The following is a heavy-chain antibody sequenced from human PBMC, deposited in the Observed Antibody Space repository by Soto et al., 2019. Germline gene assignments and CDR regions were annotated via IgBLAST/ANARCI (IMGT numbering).Heavy chain of an antibody. D-gene: IGHD6-6*01. CDR1: GFSFSGFA. CDR3: AKDSIPYSSSYALDH. V-gene: IGHV3-23*01. Sequence: EVQLLESGGGLVQPGGSLRLSCVASGFSFSGFAMSWVRQAPGKGLVWVSSITGTGVSIYYADSVRGRFTISRDNSKNTRYLQMSSLRAEDTARYYWAKDSIPYSSSYALDHGGRGALVTVSS. CDR2: ITGTGVSI. J-gene: IGHJ4*02.